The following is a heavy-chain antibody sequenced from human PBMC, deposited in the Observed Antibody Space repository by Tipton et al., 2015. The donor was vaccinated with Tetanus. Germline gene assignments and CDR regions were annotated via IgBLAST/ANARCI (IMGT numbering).Heavy chain of an antibody. V-gene: IGHV1-18*01. Sequence: QLVQSGDEVKKPGASVKVSCKASGYTFTRYGIAWVRLAPGQGLEWVGWISPYNGNTNYGQKFQGRVTMTTETSTSTAYMELRSLRSDDTAVYFCARDYSIPYYFDHWGQGTRVIVSS. J-gene: IGHJ4*02. D-gene: IGHD4-11*01. CDR3: ARDYSIPYYFDH. CDR2: ISPYNGNT. CDR1: GYTFTRYG.